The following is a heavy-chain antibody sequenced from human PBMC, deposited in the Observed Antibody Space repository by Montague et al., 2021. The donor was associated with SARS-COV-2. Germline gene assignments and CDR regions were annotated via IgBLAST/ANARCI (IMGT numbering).Heavy chain of an antibody. CDR3: ARGARQGYGFRLGSFDS. J-gene: IGHJ4*02. V-gene: IGHV4-34*01. D-gene: IGHD3-10*01. CDR2: INHSGST. CDR1: GGSFSGYY. Sequence: SETLSLTCAVYGGSFSGYYWNWIRQPPGKGLEWTGEINHSGSTNYNPSLKSRVTMSVDTSKNQFPLKLSAVTAADTAVYYGARGARQGYGFRLGSFDSWGQGTLVTVSS.